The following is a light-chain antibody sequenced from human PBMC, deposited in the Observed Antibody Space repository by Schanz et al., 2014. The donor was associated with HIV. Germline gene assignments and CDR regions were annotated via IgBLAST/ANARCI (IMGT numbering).Light chain of an antibody. CDR1: QSVSSSY. J-gene: IGKJ4*02. V-gene: IGKV3-20*01. CDR3: HHYGDSRGT. Sequence: EIVLTQSPGTLSLSPGERATLSCRASQSVSSSYLTWYQQKPGQAPRLLIYGASTRATGIPARFSGSGSGTDFTLTISRLEPEDFAVYYCHHYGDSRGTFGGGTEVDI. CDR2: GAS.